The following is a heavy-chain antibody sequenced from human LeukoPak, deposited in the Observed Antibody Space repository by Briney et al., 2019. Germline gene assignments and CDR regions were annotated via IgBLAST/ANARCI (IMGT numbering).Heavy chain of an antibody. CDR1: GFTFSSYW. D-gene: IGHD3-3*01. V-gene: IGHV3-7*01. J-gene: IGHJ4*02. CDR2: IKQDGSEK. Sequence: PGGSLRLSCAASGFTFSSYWMSWVRQAPGKGLEWVANIKQDGSEKYYVDSVKGRFTISRDNAKNSLYLQMNSLRAEDTAVYYCTTESSGYYDFWSGYYYYFDYWGQGTLVTVSS. CDR3: TTESSGYYDFWSGYYYYFDY.